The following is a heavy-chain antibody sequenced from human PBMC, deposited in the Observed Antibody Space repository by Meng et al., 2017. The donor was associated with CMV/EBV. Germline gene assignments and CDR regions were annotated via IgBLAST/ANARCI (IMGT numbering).Heavy chain of an antibody. V-gene: IGHV1-18*01. CDR2: ISAYNGNT. D-gene: IGHD2-2*01. CDR3: VRAGYCSSTSCPRAEYSYYYYGMDV. CDR1: GYTFTSYG. J-gene: IGHJ6*02. Sequence: ASVKVSCKASGYTFTSYGISWVRQAPGQGLEWMGWISAYNGNTNYEQKLQGRVTMTTDTSTSTAYMELRSLRSDDTAVYYCVRAGYCSSTSCPRAEYSYYYYGMDVWGQGTTVTVSS.